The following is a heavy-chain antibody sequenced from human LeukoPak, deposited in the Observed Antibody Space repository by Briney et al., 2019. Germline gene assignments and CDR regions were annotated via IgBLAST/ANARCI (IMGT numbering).Heavy chain of an antibody. D-gene: IGHD6-19*01. V-gene: IGHV1-69*05. J-gene: IGHJ5*02. Sequence: GASVKVSCKASGYTFTSYGISWVRQAPGQGLEWMGRIIPIFGTANYAQKFQGRVTITTDESTSTAYMELSSLRSEDTAVYYCARDLSNTGWLVGWFDPWGQGTLVTVSS. CDR1: GYTFTSYG. CDR3: ARDLSNTGWLVGWFDP. CDR2: IIPIFGTA.